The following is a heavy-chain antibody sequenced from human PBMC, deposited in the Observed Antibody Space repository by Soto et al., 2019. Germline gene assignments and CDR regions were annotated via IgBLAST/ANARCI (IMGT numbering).Heavy chain of an antibody. Sequence: VQLQESGPGLAKPSETLSLTCTVPGGSISSFYWSWIRQPPGKGLEWIGNVFYSGSTIYNPSLKSRVTISVDTSKNQFSLKLSSVTAADTAVYYCAKEFCDPNGCYGRWLDPWGQGTLVTVSS. J-gene: IGHJ5*02. CDR3: AKEFCDPNGCYGRWLDP. CDR2: VFYSGST. D-gene: IGHD2-15*01. CDR1: GGSISSFY. V-gene: IGHV4-59*01.